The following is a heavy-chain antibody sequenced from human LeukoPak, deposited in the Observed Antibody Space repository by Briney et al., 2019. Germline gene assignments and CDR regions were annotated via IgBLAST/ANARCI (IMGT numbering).Heavy chain of an antibody. J-gene: IGHJ4*02. CDR3: ARVLRGSYVDY. CDR2: IKQGGSEK. Sequence: GGSLRLSCAASGFTFSSYWMSWVRQAPGKGLEWVANIKQGGSEKYYVDSVKGRFTISRDNAKNSLYLQMNSLRAEDTAVYYCARVLRGSYVDYWGQGTLVTVSS. V-gene: IGHV3-7*01. CDR1: GFTFSSYW. D-gene: IGHD1-26*01.